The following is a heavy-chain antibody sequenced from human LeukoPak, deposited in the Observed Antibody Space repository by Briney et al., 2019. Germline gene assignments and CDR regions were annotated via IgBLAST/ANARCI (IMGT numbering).Heavy chain of an antibody. CDR2: FDPEDGET. J-gene: IGHJ4*02. D-gene: IGHD6-19*01. CDR1: GYTLTELS. Sequence: ASVKVSCKVSGYTLTELSMHWVRQAPGKGLEWMGGFDPEDGETIYAQKFQGRVTITRDTSASTAYMELSSLRSEDTAVYYCARGTHSIAVAGYNFWGQGTLVTVSS. CDR3: ARGTHSIAVAGYNF. V-gene: IGHV1-24*01.